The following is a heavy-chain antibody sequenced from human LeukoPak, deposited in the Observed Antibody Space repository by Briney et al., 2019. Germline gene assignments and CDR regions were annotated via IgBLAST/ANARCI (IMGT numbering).Heavy chain of an antibody. D-gene: IGHD3-22*01. CDR2: INPSGGST. CDR3: AREIQGDYYDSSGYYKVNSHPFDY. Sequence: ASVKVSCTASGYTFTSYYMHWVRQAPGQGLEWMGIINPSGGSTSYAQKFQGRVTLTRDTSTSTVYMELSSLRSEDTAVYYCAREIQGDYYDSSGYYKVNSHPFDYWGQGTLVTVSS. J-gene: IGHJ4*02. CDR1: GYTFTSYY. V-gene: IGHV1-46*01.